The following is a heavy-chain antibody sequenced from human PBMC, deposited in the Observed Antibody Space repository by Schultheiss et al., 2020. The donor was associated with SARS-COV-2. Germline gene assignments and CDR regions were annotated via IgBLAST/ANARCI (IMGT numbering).Heavy chain of an antibody. CDR2: ISYDGSNK. V-gene: IGHV3-30*03. D-gene: IGHD3-16*01. CDR1: GFTFSSYG. CDR3: ARLGGMDYYYGMDV. Sequence: GGSLRLSCAASGFTFSSYGMHWVRQAPGKGLEWVAVISYDGSNKYYADSVKGRFTISRDNSKNTLYLQMNSLRAEDTAVYYCARLGGMDYYYGMDVWGQGTTVTVSS. J-gene: IGHJ6*02.